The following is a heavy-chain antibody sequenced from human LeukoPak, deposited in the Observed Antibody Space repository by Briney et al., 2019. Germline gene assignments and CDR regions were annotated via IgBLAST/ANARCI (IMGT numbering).Heavy chain of an antibody. CDR3: ARGALEGVRPNYYYYRMDV. V-gene: IGHV4-59*11. CDR2: IHYSRST. Sequence: SETLSLTSTVSGGSLSSHYWSWIPQPPGKGLEWIGYIHYSRSTNYNPSLKSRVTISVDTSKNQFSLKLSSVTAADTAVYYCARGALEGVRPNYYYYRMDVWGKGTTVTVSS. D-gene: IGHD3-3*01. CDR1: GGSLSSHY. J-gene: IGHJ6*04.